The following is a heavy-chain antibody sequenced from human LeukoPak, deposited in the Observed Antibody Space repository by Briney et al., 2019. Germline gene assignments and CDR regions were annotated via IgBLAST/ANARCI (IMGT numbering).Heavy chain of an antibody. D-gene: IGHD6-13*01. CDR3: AKDRSSSWTFDY. CDR1: VFTFSSCR. V-gene: IGHV3-30*18. Sequence: AGSLRLSCAGCVFTFSSCRMHSVRQAPGKGLEWVAVISYDGSKKYYADSVKGRFTISRDNSKNTLYLQMNSLRAEDTAVHYCAKDRSSSWTFDYWGQGTLVTVSS. J-gene: IGHJ4*02. CDR2: ISYDGSKK.